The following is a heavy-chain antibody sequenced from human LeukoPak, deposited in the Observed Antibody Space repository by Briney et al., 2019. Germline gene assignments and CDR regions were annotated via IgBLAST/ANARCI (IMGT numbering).Heavy chain of an antibody. CDR1: GFTFSGSA. CDR2: IRSRANTYAT. J-gene: IGHJ4*02. Sequence: GGSLRLSCAASGFTFSGSAIHWVRQASGKGLEWVGRIRSRANTYATAYAASVKGRFTISRDDSKDTAYLQMNSLKTEDTALYYCTRPDDYGDYWGQGTLVTVSS. CDR3: TRPDDYGDY. V-gene: IGHV3-73*01.